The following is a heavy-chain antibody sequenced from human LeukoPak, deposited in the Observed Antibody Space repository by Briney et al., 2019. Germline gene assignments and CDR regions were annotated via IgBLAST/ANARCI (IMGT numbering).Heavy chain of an antibody. CDR1: GYTFTRYG. D-gene: IGHD3-10*01. J-gene: IGHJ6*04. CDR3: VRDYSPRLVRGLGGPNKDTQMDV. V-gene: IGHV1-18*01. CDR2: ISACNGDT. Sequence: WASVKVSCKSSGYTFTRYGITWVRQAPGQGLEWMGWISACNGDTSYTQNLQGRLTMTTDTSMTTAYMELRSLRSDDTAVYYCVRDYSPRLVRGLGGPNKDTQMDVWGKGTTVTVSS.